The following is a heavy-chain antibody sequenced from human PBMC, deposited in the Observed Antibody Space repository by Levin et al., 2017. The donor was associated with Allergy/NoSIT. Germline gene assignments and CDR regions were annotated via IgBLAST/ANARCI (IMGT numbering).Heavy chain of an antibody. J-gene: IGHJ4*02. Sequence: GESLKISCAASGFTFSSYAMSWVRQAPGKGLEWVSAISGSGGSTYYADSVKGRFTISRDNSKNTLYLQMNSLRAEDTAVYYCAKEEQQLVDYFDYWGQGTLVTVSS. CDR3: AKEEQQLVDYFDY. CDR2: ISGSGGST. D-gene: IGHD6-13*01. CDR1: GFTFSSYA. V-gene: IGHV3-23*01.